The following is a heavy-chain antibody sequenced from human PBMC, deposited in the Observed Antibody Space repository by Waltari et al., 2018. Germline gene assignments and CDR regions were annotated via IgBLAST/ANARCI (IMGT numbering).Heavy chain of an antibody. J-gene: IGHJ4*02. CDR1: GFSLSTSGVG. V-gene: IGHV2-5*01. CDR3: ARGYSSSWYWGY. D-gene: IGHD6-13*01. Sequence: QITLKESGPTLVKPTQTLTLTCTFSGFSLSTSGVGVGWIRQPPGKALEWLALIYWNDDKRYSPSLKSRLTITKDTSKNQVVLTMTNMDPVDTATYYCARGYSSSWYWGYWGQGTLVTVSS. CDR2: IYWNDDK.